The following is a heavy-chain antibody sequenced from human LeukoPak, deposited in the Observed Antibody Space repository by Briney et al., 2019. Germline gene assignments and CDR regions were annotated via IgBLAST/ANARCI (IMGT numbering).Heavy chain of an antibody. Sequence: GSLRLSCAASGFTFSSYSMNWVRQAPGKGLEWVSSISSSSSYIYYADSVKGRFTISRDNAKNSLYLQMNSLRAEDTAVYYCARDSGYDSSGYYYAPVLYDAFDIWGQGTMVTVSS. D-gene: IGHD3-22*01. J-gene: IGHJ3*02. CDR2: ISSSSSYI. V-gene: IGHV3-21*01. CDR1: GFTFSSYS. CDR3: ARDSGYDSSGYYYAPVLYDAFDI.